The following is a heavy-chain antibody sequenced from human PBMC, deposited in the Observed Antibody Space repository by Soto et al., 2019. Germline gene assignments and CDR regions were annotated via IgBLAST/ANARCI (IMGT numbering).Heavy chain of an antibody. CDR2: MNPNSGST. CDR3: AARGIVVAANYYYYMDV. J-gene: IGHJ6*03. V-gene: IGHV1-8*01. D-gene: IGHD2-15*01. CDR1: GYTFTSYD. Sequence: ASVKVSCKASGYTFTSYDINWVRQATGQGLEWMGWMNPNSGSTGYAQKFQGRVTMTRNTSISTAYMELSSLRSEDTAVYYCAARGIVVAANYYYYMDVWGKGTTVTSP.